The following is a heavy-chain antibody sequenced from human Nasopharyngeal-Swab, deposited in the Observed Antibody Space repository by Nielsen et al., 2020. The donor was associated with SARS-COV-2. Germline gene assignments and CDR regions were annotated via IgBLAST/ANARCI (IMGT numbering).Heavy chain of an antibody. J-gene: IGHJ2*01. CDR1: GFTVSSKY. CDR2: ISSDSST. CDR3: AREFCSGGTCYGYFDL. V-gene: IGHV3-53*01. D-gene: IGHD2-15*01. Sequence: GGSLRLSCAASGFTVSSKYMSWVRQAPGKGLKWVSLISSDSSTYYADSVKGRFTTSRDNSKNTLFLQMNSLRAEDTAIYYCAREFCSGGTCYGYFDLWGRGTLVTVSS.